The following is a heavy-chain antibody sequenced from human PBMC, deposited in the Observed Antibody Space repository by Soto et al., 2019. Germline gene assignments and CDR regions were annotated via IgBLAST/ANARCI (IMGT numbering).Heavy chain of an antibody. CDR2: ISGSGGST. CDR1: GFTFSSYA. V-gene: IGHV3-23*01. CDR3: AKMSRIEQQLVVVPFLFY. Sequence: HPGGSLRLSCAASGFTFSSYAMSWVRQAPGKGLEWVSAISGSGGSTYYADSVKGRFTISRDNSKNTLYLQMNSLRAEDTAVYYCAKMSRIEQQLVVVPFLFYWGQGTLVTVSS. J-gene: IGHJ4*02. D-gene: IGHD6-13*01.